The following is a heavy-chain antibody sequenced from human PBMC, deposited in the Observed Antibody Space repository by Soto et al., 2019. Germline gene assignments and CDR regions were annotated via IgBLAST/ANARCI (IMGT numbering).Heavy chain of an antibody. J-gene: IGHJ6*02. CDR1: GGSISSGDYY. Sequence: SETLSLTCTVSGGSISSGDYYWSWIRQPPGKGLEWIGYIYYSGSTYYNPSLKSRVTISVDTSKNQFSLKLSSVTASDTAVYYCARGRDIVVVPAAIPVPLGMDVWGQGTTVTVSS. CDR2: IYYSGST. CDR3: ARGRDIVVVPAAIPVPLGMDV. D-gene: IGHD2-2*02. V-gene: IGHV4-30-4*01.